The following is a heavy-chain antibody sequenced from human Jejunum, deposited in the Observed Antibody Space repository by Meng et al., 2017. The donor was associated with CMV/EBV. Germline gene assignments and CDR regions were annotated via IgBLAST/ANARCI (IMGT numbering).Heavy chain of an antibody. CDR1: FNGPD. D-gene: IGHD1-7*01. J-gene: IGHJ4*02. Sequence: FNGPDIDWVRQAPGKGLEWFGRIRNKANSYTTLYAASVKDRFTFSRDDSKNSVFLQMNSLKTEDTAVYYCTRVRKGLAGQTTLDYWGQGTRVTVSS. V-gene: IGHV3-72*01. CDR3: TRVRKGLAGQTTLDY. CDR2: IRNKANSYTT.